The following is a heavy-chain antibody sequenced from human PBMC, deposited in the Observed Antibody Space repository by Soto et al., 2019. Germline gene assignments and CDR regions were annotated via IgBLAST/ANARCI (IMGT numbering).Heavy chain of an antibody. CDR2: IKQDGSEK. D-gene: IGHD3-10*01. CDR3: ARLRASGWSFDP. J-gene: IGHJ2*01. CDR1: GFTFSSYW. V-gene: IGHV3-7*01. Sequence: GGSLRLSCAASGFTFSSYWMNWVRQAPGKGLEWVAKIKQDGSEKYYVDSVKGRFTISRDNAKNSLYLQMNSLRAEDTAVYYCARLRASGWSFDPWGRGTLVTVSS.